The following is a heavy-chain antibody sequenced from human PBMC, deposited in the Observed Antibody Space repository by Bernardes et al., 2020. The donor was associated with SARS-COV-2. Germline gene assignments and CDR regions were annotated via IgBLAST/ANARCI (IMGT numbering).Heavy chain of an antibody. J-gene: IGHJ6*02. D-gene: IGHD2-2*01. CDR2: IYYSGST. V-gene: IGHV4-59*01. Sequence: ETLSLTCTVSGGSISSYYWSWIRQPPGKGLEWIGYIYYSGSTNYNPSLKSRVTISVDTSKNQFSLKLSSVTAADTAVYYCAREGRYCSSTSCSGMDVWGQGTTVTVSS. CDR1: GGSISSYY. CDR3: AREGRYCSSTSCSGMDV.